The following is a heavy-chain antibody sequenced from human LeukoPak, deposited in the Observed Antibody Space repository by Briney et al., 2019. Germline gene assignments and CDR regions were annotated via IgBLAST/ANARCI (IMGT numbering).Heavy chain of an antibody. CDR3: ARLRRIRGVMITFGALACFDY. CDR2: IKQDGSEK. V-gene: IGHV3-7*01. Sequence: GGSLRLSCAASGFTLSSYWMSWVRQAPGKGLEWVANIKQDGSEKYYADSVKGRFTISRDNAKKSLYLQMNSLRAEDTAVYYCARLRRIRGVMITFGALACFDYWGQGTLVTISS. CDR1: GFTLSSYW. D-gene: IGHD3-16*01. J-gene: IGHJ4*02.